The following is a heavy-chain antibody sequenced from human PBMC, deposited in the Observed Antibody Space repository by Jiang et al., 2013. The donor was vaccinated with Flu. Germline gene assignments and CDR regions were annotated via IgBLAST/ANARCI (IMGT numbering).Heavy chain of an antibody. Sequence: KPTQTLTLTCTFSGFSLSTSGVGVSWIRQPPGKALEWLALIDWDDDKYYSTSLKTRLTISKDTSKNQVVLTMTNMDPVDTATYYCARLANYGDYNWYFDLWGRGTLVTVSS. CDR2: IDWDDDK. CDR3: ARLANYGDYNWYFDL. D-gene: IGHD4-17*01. V-gene: IGHV2-70*01. CDR1: GFSLSTSGVG. J-gene: IGHJ2*01.